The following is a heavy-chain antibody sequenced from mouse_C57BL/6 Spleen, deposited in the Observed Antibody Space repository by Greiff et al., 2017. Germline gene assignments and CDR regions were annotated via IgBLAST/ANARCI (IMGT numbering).Heavy chain of an antibody. J-gene: IGHJ4*01. CDR2: INPSNGGT. D-gene: IGHD2-10*02. Sequence: QVQLQQPGTELVKPGASVKLSCKASGYTFTSYWMHWVKQRPGQGLEWIGKINPSNGGTNYNEKFKSKATLTVDKSSSTAYMQLSSLTSEDSAVDYCARGEFGNYYAMDYWGQGTSVTVSS. CDR3: ARGEFGNYYAMDY. V-gene: IGHV1-53*01. CDR1: GYTFTSYW.